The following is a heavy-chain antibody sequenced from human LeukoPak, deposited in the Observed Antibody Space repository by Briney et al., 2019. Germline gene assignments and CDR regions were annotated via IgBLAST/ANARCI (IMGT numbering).Heavy chain of an antibody. Sequence: GGSLRLSCAASGFTFSSYDMHWVRQATGKGLEWVSAIGTAGDTYYPGSVKGRFTISRENAKNSLYLQMNSLRAGDTAVYYCARDGPPREVLPGALDIWGQGTMVTVSS. CDR3: ARDGPPREVLPGALDI. CDR1: GFTFSSYD. J-gene: IGHJ3*02. D-gene: IGHD1-26*01. CDR2: IGTAGDT. V-gene: IGHV3-13*01.